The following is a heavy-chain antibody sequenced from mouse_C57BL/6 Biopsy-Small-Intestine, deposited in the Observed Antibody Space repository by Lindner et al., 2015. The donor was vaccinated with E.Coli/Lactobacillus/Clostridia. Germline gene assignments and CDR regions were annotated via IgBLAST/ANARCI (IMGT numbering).Heavy chain of an antibody. CDR1: GFTFSSYA. Sequence: VQLQESGGGLVKPGGSLKLSCAASGFTFSSYAMSWVRQTPEKRLEWVATISDGGSYTYYPDNVKGRFTISRDNAKNNLYLQMSHLKSEDTAMYYCAREGYRGFAYWGQGTLVTVSA. D-gene: IGHD2-14*01. V-gene: IGHV5-4*01. J-gene: IGHJ3*01. CDR2: ISDGGSYT. CDR3: AREGYRGFAY.